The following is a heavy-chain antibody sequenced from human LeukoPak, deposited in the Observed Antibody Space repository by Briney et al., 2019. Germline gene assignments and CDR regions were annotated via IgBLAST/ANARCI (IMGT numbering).Heavy chain of an antibody. Sequence: SETLSLTCTVSGGSITSYYWSWIRQPPGKGLEWIGYIYYSGSTNYNASLKSRVTISVDTSKNQFSLKLSSVTAADTAVYYSARHTDCGVECYTFDYWGQGTLVTVSS. CDR3: ARHTDCGVECYTFDY. CDR2: IYYSGST. CDR1: GGSITSYY. V-gene: IGHV4-59*08. D-gene: IGHD2-21*01. J-gene: IGHJ4*02.